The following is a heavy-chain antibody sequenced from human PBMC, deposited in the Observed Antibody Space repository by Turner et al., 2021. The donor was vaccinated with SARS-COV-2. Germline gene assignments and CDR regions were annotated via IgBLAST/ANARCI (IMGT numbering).Heavy chain of an antibody. CDR3: AKATYDFWSGYGYYSYGMDV. CDR1: GFTFSSYS. CDR2: FSGSGGST. J-gene: IGHJ6*02. V-gene: IGHV3-23*04. D-gene: IGHD3-3*01. Sequence: EVQLVESGGGLVQPGGSLRLSCAASGFTFSSYSMNWVRQAPGKGLEWVSAFSGSGGSTYYADSVKGRFTISRDNSKNTLYLQMNSLRAEDTAVYYCAKATYDFWSGYGYYSYGMDVWGQGTTVTVSS.